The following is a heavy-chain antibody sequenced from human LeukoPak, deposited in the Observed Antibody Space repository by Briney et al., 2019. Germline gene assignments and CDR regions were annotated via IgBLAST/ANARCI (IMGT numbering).Heavy chain of an antibody. CDR3: ARDSTQPGPVVVAATYAGFDY. Sequence: GGSLRLSCAASGFTFSSYVMHWVRQAPSKGLEWVASIRYDGSDKYYADSVKGRFTISRDNSKNTLDMQMNSLRAEDTAVYYCARDSTQPGPVVVAATYAGFDYWGQGTLVTVSS. V-gene: IGHV3-30*02. J-gene: IGHJ4*02. CDR2: IRYDGSDK. CDR1: GFTFSSYV. D-gene: IGHD2-15*01.